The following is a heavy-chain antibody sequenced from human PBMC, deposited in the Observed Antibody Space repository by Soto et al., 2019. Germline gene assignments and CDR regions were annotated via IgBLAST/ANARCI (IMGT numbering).Heavy chain of an antibody. D-gene: IGHD2-2*01. CDR2: IYYSGST. CDR1: GGSISSGDYY. V-gene: IGHV4-30-4*01. J-gene: IGHJ6*02. Sequence: PSETLSLTCTVSGGSISSGDYYWSWIRQPPGKGLEWIGYIYYSGSTYYNPSLKSRVTISVDTSKNQFSLKLSSVTAADTAVYYCARDHIVVVPAAIPLYYYYGMDVWGQGTTVTV. CDR3: ARDHIVVVPAAIPLYYYYGMDV.